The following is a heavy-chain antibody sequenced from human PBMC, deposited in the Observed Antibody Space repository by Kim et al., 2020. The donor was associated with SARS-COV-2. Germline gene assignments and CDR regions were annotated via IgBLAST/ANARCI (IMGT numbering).Heavy chain of an antibody. CDR3: ARDRGHCESVTCYESFDY. V-gene: IGHV1-69*04. D-gene: IGHD3-22*01. CDR1: GGTFSNNA. Sequence: SVKVSCKASGGTFSNNAINWVRQAPGQGLEWMGRIIPSLAIVNYAQNLQGRVTITADKSTSTAYMELSSLRSEDTAVYYCARDRGHCESVTCYESFDYWGQGTLVTVSS. J-gene: IGHJ4*02. CDR2: IIPSLAIV.